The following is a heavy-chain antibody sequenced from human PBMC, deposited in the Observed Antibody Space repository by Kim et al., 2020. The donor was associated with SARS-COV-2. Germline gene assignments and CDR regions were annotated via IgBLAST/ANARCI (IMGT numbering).Heavy chain of an antibody. CDR3: AKDNDRGSYGYYYVMDV. CDR1: GFIFSSYD. Sequence: GGSLRLSCAASGFIFSSYDMHWVRQAPGKGLEWVAFIRYDGSYKHYADSVKGRFTLSRDNSKNTLYLQMNSLRAEDTAVYYCAKDNDRGSYGYYYVMDVWRRGTTDTVSS. CDR2: IRYDGSYK. D-gene: IGHD3-16*01. J-gene: IGHJ6*02. V-gene: IGHV3-30*02.